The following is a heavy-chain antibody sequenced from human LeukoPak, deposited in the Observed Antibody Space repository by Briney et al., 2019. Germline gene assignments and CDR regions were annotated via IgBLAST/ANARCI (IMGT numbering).Heavy chain of an antibody. V-gene: IGHV1-24*01. J-gene: IGHJ3*02. D-gene: IGHD6-6*01. Sequence: ASVKVSCKVSGYTLTELSMHWVRQAPGKGLEWMGGFDPKDGETIYAQKFQGRVTMTEDTSTDTVYMELSSLRSEDTAVYYCATDHSRYAFDIWGQGTMVTVSS. CDR2: FDPKDGET. CDR1: GYTLTELS. CDR3: ATDHSRYAFDI.